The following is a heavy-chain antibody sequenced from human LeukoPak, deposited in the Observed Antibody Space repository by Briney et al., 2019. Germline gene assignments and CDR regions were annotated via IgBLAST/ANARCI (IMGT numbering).Heavy chain of an antibody. Sequence: GGSLRLSCAASGFTFSSSAMRWVRQAPGKGLEWVSSISGNGVGTYYADSVKGRFTISRDNSKNTLYLQMNSLRAEDTAVYYCAKVDPSMVRGVTQGDFDYWGQGTLVTVSS. CDR3: AKVDPSMVRGVTQGDFDY. J-gene: IGHJ4*02. V-gene: IGHV3-23*01. CDR1: GFTFSSSA. CDR2: ISGNGVGT. D-gene: IGHD3-10*01.